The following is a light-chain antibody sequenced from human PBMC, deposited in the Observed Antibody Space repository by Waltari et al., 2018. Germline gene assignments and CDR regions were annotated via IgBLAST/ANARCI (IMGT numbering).Light chain of an antibody. Sequence: QSVLTQPPSASGTPGQRVTISCSGSSSNIGTNYVYWYQQLPRTAPQLLIYRNRQRPSGVPDRFSGSQSGTSASLAISGLRSEDEADYYCAAWDDSLISWEFGGGTKLTVL. CDR2: RNR. CDR1: SSNIGTNY. J-gene: IGLJ3*02. CDR3: AAWDDSLISWE. V-gene: IGLV1-47*01.